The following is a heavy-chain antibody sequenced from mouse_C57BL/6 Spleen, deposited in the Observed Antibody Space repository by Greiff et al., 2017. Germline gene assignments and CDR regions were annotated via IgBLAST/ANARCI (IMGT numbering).Heavy chain of an antibody. CDR2: ILPGSGST. Sequence: QVQLQQSGAELMKPGASVKLSCKATGYTFTGYWIEWVKQRPGHGLEWIGEILPGSGSTNYNEKFKGKATFTADPSSNTAYMQLSSLTTEDSAIYYCARVGIITTVVDQFAYWGQGTLVTVSA. D-gene: IGHD1-1*01. J-gene: IGHJ3*01. CDR3: ARVGIITTVVDQFAY. CDR1: GYTFTGYW. V-gene: IGHV1-9*01.